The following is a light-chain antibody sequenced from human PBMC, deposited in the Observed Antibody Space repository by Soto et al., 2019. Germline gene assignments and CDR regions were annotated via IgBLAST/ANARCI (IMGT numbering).Light chain of an antibody. CDR1: SSNIGSKY. Sequence: QAVVTQPPSTSGTPGQRVTISCSGSSSNIGSKYVYWYQQLPGTAPKLLMYRDNQRSSGVPDRFSGSKSGTSASLAISGLRSDDEADYYCAAWDASLSGVVFGGGTQLTVL. J-gene: IGLJ2*01. V-gene: IGLV1-47*01. CDR3: AAWDASLSGVV. CDR2: RDN.